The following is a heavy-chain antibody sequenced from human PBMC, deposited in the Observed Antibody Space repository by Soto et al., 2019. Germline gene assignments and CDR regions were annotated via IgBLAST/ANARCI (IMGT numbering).Heavy chain of an antibody. J-gene: IGHJ4*01. CDR3: ARVHVMVVAGSTFDY. D-gene: IGHD6-19*01. CDR1: VYSISSGSY. Sequence: SETLSLTCTVSVYSISSGSYWAWIRQPPGKGPEWIASIYHGGTTFYNPSLKSRITISVDTSNNQFSLKLTSVTASDTAVYYCARVHVMVVAGSTFDYWGHGTLVTVSS. CDR2: IYHGGTT. V-gene: IGHV4-38-2*02.